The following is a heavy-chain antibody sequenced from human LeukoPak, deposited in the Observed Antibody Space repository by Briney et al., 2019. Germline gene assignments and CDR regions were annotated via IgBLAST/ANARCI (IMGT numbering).Heavy chain of an antibody. Sequence: PGGSLRLSCAASGFTFSSYSMNWVRQAPGKGLEWVSYISSSSTIYYADSVKGRFTISRDNAKNSLYLQMNSLRAEDTAVYYCARGKTPRDLWLGELVPDAFDIWGQGTMVTVSS. J-gene: IGHJ3*02. D-gene: IGHD3-10*01. V-gene: IGHV3-48*04. CDR3: ARGKTPRDLWLGELVPDAFDI. CDR1: GFTFSSYS. CDR2: ISSSSTI.